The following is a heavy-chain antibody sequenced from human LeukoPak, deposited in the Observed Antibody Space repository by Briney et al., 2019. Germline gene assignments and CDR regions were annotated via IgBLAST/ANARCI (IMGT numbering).Heavy chain of an antibody. D-gene: IGHD3-10*01. CDR1: GYTFTGYY. J-gene: IGHJ6*03. Sequence: GASVKVSCKASGYTFTGYYMHWVRQAPGQGLEWMGWISAYNGKTNYEQKLQGRVTMTRDTSTSTAYMELRSLRSDDTAIYYCARDPRHRLVWFGEETHYYYMDVWGKGTTVTISS. CDR3: ARDPRHRLVWFGEETHYYYMDV. V-gene: IGHV1-18*04. CDR2: ISAYNGKT.